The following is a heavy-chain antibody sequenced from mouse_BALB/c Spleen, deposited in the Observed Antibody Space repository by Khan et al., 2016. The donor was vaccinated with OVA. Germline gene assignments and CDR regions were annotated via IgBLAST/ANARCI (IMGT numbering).Heavy chain of an antibody. CDR1: GYSITTDYA. CDR2: ISYSGNT. D-gene: IGHD1-1*01. J-gene: IGHJ2*01. Sequence: EVKLLESGPGLVKPSQSLSLTCTVTGYSITTDYAWNWIRQFPGNKLEWMGYISYSGNTKYNPSLKSRISITRDTSKNQFFLQLKSVTTEDTARYYCARVYGGDFDYWGQGTTLTGSS. CDR3: ARVYGGDFDY. V-gene: IGHV3-2*02.